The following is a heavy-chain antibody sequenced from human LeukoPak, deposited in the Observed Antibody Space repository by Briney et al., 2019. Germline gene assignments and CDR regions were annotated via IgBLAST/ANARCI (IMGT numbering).Heavy chain of an antibody. CDR3: ARGWFLEWKKQSRYFDY. J-gene: IGHJ4*02. CDR2: INHSGST. V-gene: IGHV4-34*01. D-gene: IGHD3-3*01. CDR1: GGSFSGYY. Sequence: SETLSLTCAVYGGSFSGYYWSWIRQPPGKGLEWIGEINHSGSTNYNPSLKSRVTISVDTSKNQFTLKLSSVTAADTAVYYCARGWFLEWKKQSRYFDYWGQGTLVTVSS.